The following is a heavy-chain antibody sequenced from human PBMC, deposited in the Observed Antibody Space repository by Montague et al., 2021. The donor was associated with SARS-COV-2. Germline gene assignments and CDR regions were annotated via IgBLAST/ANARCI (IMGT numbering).Heavy chain of an antibody. Sequence: SETLSLTCTVSGGSISSYYWSWIRQPAGKGLEWIGRIYTSGSTNYNPSLKNRVTMSVDTSKNQFSLKLSSVTAADTAVYYCARGLDYYDFWSGYYPAYWYFDLWGRGTLVTVSS. D-gene: IGHD3-3*01. CDR1: GGSISSYY. CDR2: IYTSGST. CDR3: ARGLDYYDFWSGYYPAYWYFDL. J-gene: IGHJ2*01. V-gene: IGHV4-4*07.